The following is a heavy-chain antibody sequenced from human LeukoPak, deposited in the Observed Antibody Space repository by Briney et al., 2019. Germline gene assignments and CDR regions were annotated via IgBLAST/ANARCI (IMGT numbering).Heavy chain of an antibody. J-gene: IGHJ4*02. CDR3: ASGPHDSSYLDD. Sequence: GGSLRLSCAASGFTFSSYGMHWVRQAPGKGLEWVAVISYDGSNKYYADSVKGRLTISRDNSKNTLYLQMNSLRAEDTAVYHCASGPHDSSYLDDWGQGTLVTVSS. CDR1: GFTFSSYG. D-gene: IGHD3-22*01. V-gene: IGHV3-30*03. CDR2: ISYDGSNK.